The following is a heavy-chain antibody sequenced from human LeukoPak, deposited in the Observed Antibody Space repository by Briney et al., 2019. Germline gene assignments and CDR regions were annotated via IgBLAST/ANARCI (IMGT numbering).Heavy chain of an antibody. V-gene: IGHV4-59*12. D-gene: IGHD3-16*02. Sequence: SQTLSLTCTVSGGSISSYYWSWIRQPPGKGLEWIGYIYYSGSTNYNPSLKSRVTMSVDTSKNQFSLKLSSVTAADTAVYYCAREITFGGVIVNDYWGQGALVTVSS. CDR1: GGSISSYY. J-gene: IGHJ4*02. CDR3: AREITFGGVIVNDY. CDR2: IYYSGST.